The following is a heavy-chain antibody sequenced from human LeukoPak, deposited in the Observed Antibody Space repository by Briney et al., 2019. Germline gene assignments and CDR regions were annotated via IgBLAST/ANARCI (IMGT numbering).Heavy chain of an antibody. CDR1: GGSFSGYY. CDR3: ARESNYHGSGTGWFDP. D-gene: IGHD3-10*01. Sequence: SETLSLTCGVYGGSFSGYYWSWIRQAPGKGLEWSGEINQSESTNYNPSLQSRVTISLDTSKNQLSLKLSSVTAADTAVYYCARESNYHGSGTGWFDPWGQGTLVTVSS. J-gene: IGHJ5*02. CDR2: INQSEST. V-gene: IGHV4-34*01.